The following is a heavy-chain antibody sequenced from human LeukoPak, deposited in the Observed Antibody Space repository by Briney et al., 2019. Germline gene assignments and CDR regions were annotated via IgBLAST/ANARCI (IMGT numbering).Heavy chain of an antibody. D-gene: IGHD5-18*01. CDR3: AREGGYTALYYFDY. CDR1: GGSFSGYY. CDR2: INHSGST. V-gene: IGHV4-34*01. Sequence: SETLSLTCAVYGGSFSGYYWSWIRQPPGKGLEWIGEINHSGSTNYNPSLKSRVTISVDTSKNQFSLKLSSVTAADTAVYYCAREGGYTALYYFDYWGQGTLVTVSS. J-gene: IGHJ4*02.